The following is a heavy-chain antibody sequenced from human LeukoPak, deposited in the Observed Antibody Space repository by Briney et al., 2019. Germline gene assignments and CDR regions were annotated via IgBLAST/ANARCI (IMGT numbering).Heavy chain of an antibody. D-gene: IGHD6-19*01. CDR3: ARGGWYPESFQH. CDR1: GYSISSNNW. V-gene: IGHV4-28*03. J-gene: IGHJ1*01. Sequence: SETLSLTCAVSGYSISSNNWWAWIRQPPGKGLEWIGYIYYNGNTYYNPYNPSLTSRVTMSVDTSKNQFSLKLSSVTAADTAVYYCARGGWYPESFQHWGQGALVTVSS. CDR2: IYYNGNT.